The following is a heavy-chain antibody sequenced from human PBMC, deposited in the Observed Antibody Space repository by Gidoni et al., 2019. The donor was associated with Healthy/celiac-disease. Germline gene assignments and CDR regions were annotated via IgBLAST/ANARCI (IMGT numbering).Heavy chain of an antibody. J-gene: IGHJ6*02. CDR1: GGTFSSYA. Sequence: QVQLVQSGAAVKKPGSSVKVSCKASGGTFSSYAISWVRQAPGQGLEWMGGIIPILCTANYAQKFQGRVTMTADKSTSTAYMELSSLRSEDTAVYYCARGSRGDSSSQRGGMDVWGQGTTVTVSS. CDR2: IIPILCTA. D-gene: IGHD6-13*01. V-gene: IGHV1-69*06. CDR3: ARGSRGDSSSQRGGMDV.